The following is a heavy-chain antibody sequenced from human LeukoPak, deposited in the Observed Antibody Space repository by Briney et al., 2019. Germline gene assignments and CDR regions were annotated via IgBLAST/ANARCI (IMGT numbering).Heavy chain of an antibody. Sequence: GASVKVSCKISGYTFTNYGISWVRQAPGQGLEWVGWISAYNDGTKYAQKFQGRVTMTTDTSTSTAYMEMRSLRSDDTAVYYCAREGPYTSGWYNMDYWGQGTLVTVSS. CDR3: AREGPYTSGWYNMDY. D-gene: IGHD6-19*01. V-gene: IGHV1-18*01. CDR2: ISAYNDGT. CDR1: GYTFTNYG. J-gene: IGHJ4*02.